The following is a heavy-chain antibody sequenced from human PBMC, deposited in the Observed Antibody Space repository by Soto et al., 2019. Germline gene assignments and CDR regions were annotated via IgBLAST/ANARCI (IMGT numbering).Heavy chain of an antibody. CDR2: INPKSGDT. J-gene: IGHJ4*02. D-gene: IGHD1-7*01. CDR1: GYTFTHYF. Sequence: QVRLMQSGPEVRRPGASVTVSCKASGYTFTHYFIHWVRRAPGQGLEWMGYINPKSGDTHYSQTFRGRVSMTRDTSTDTANMGLSSLKSDDTAVYFCARVPCNKNSRGDFWGQGTPITVSS. CDR3: ARVPCNKNSRGDF. V-gene: IGHV1-2*02.